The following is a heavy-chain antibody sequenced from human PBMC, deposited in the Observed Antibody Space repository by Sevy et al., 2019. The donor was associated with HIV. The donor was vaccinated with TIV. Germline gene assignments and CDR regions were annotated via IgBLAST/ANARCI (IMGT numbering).Heavy chain of an antibody. CDR3: AKRKEPAAIIPRYTWFAP. V-gene: IGHV3-23*01. D-gene: IGHD2-2*02. Sequence: GGSLRLSCAASGFTFSSYAMSWVRQAPGKGLEWVSAISGSGGSTYYADSVKGRFTISRDNSKNTLYLQMNSLRAEDTAVFNGAKRKEPAAIIPRYTWFAPGGRGTLVTVSS. J-gene: IGHJ5*02. CDR1: GFTFSSYA. CDR2: ISGSGGST.